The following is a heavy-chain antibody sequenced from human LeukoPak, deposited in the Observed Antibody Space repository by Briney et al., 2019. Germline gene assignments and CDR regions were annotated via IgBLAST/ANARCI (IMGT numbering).Heavy chain of an antibody. CDR2: ISGSGSTT. V-gene: IGHV3-23*01. Sequence: GGSLRLSCAASGFTFSSYAMSWVRQAPGKGLEWVSAISGSGSTTYYADSVKGRFTISRDNSKNTLFLQMNSLTAEDTAIYSCARPRLEYCSGGSCFDAFDIWGQGTMVTVSS. CDR1: GFTFSSYA. D-gene: IGHD2-15*01. CDR3: ARPRLEYCSGGSCFDAFDI. J-gene: IGHJ3*02.